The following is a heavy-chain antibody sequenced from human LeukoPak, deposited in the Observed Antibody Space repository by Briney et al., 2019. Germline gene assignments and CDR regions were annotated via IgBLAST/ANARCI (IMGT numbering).Heavy chain of an antibody. Sequence: GRSLRLSCAASGFTFDDYAMHWVRHAPGKGLEWVSGISWNSGSIGYADSVKGRFTISRDNAKNSLYLQMNSLRAEDMALYYCAKGEPRGGIYCSSTSCYYDWGQGTLVTVSS. D-gene: IGHD2-2*01. CDR2: ISWNSGSI. CDR3: AKGEPRGGIYCSSTSCYYD. J-gene: IGHJ4*02. V-gene: IGHV3-9*03. CDR1: GFTFDDYA.